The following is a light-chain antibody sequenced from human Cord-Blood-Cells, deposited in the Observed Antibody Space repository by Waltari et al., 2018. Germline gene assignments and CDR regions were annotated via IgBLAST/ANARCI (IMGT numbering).Light chain of an antibody. J-gene: IGKJ4*01. CDR2: DAS. V-gene: IGKV3-11*01. CDR1: QSVSSY. Sequence: EIVLTQSPATLSLSPGERATPSCRASQSVSSYLAWYQQKPGQAPRLLIYDASNSATGIPARFSGSGSGTDFTLTISSLEPEDFAVYYCQQRSSWPPSFGGGTKVEIK. CDR3: QQRSSWPPS.